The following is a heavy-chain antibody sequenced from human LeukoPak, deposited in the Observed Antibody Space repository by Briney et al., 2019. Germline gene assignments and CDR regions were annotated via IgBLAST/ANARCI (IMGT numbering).Heavy chain of an antibody. CDR3: ARLALIGQYYYYGMDV. CDR1: GGTFSSYA. CDR2: IIPIFGTA. V-gene: IGHV1-69*13. Sequence: SVKVSCKASGGTFSSYAISWVRQAPGQGLEWMGGIIPIFGTANYAQKFQGRVTITADESTSTAYMELSSLRSEDTAVYHCARLALIGQYYYYGMDVWGQGTTVTVSS. J-gene: IGHJ6*02. D-gene: IGHD5-12*01.